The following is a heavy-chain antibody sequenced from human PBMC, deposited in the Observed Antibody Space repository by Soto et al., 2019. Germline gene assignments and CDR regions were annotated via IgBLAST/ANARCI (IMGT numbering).Heavy chain of an antibody. Sequence: GGSLRLSCAASGFTFSNYWMHWVRQAPGKGLVWVSRINSDGSSTSYADSVKGRFTISRDNAKNTLYLQMNSLRAEDTAVYYCARDLGKIATYYGMDVWGQGTTVTVSS. CDR1: GFTFSNYW. V-gene: IGHV3-74*01. CDR3: ARDLGKIATYYGMDV. D-gene: IGHD3-16*01. CDR2: INSDGSST. J-gene: IGHJ6*02.